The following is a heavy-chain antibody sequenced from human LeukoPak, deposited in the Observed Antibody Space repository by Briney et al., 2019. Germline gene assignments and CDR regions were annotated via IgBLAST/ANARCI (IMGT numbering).Heavy chain of an antibody. CDR1: GFTFSSYA. V-gene: IGHV3-23*01. CDR3: AKPVLRFLEWLLPLDY. CDR2: ISGSGGST. Sequence: GGSLRLSCAASGFTFSSYAMSWVRQAPGKGLEWVSAISGSGGSTHYADSVKGRFTISRDNSKNTLYLQMNSLRAEDTAVYYCAKPVLRFLEWLLPLDYWGQGTLVTVSS. J-gene: IGHJ4*02. D-gene: IGHD3-3*01.